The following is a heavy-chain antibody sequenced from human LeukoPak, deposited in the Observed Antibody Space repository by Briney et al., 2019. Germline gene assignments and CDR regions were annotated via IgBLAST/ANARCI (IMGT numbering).Heavy chain of an antibody. Sequence: ASVKVSCRASSYTFTSYGISWVRQAPGQGLEWMGWISAYNGNTNYAQKLQGRVTMTTDTSTSTAYMELRSLRSDDTAVYYCAISILGWQLVPDYWGQGTLVTVSS. CDR3: AISILGWQLVPDY. CDR1: SYTFTSYG. CDR2: ISAYNGNT. D-gene: IGHD6-13*01. V-gene: IGHV1-18*01. J-gene: IGHJ4*02.